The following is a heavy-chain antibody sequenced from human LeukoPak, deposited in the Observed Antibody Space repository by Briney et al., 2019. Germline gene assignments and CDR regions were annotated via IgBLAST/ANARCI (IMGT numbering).Heavy chain of an antibody. CDR3: AKFSIVPAADRYFDY. J-gene: IGHJ4*02. D-gene: IGHD2-2*01. CDR1: GFTFSSYG. CDR2: ISGSGGST. V-gene: IGHV3-23*01. Sequence: GGSLRLSCTASGFTFSSYGMSWVRQAPGKGLEWVSAISGSGGSTYYADSVKGRFTISRDNSKNTLYLQTNSLRAEDTAVYYCAKFSIVPAADRYFDYWGQGTLVTVSS.